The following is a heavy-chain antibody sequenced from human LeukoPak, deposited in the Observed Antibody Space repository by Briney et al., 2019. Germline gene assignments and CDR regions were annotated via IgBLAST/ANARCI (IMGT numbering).Heavy chain of an antibody. Sequence: ASVKVSCMASGYTFTSYYMHWVRQAPGQGLEWMGIINPSGGSTSYAQKFQGRVTMTRDTSTSTVYMELSSLRSEDTAVYYCARGAGYCSSTSCYAEYNWFDPWGQGTLVTVSS. V-gene: IGHV1-46*01. CDR3: ARGAGYCSSTSCYAEYNWFDP. CDR1: GYTFTSYY. J-gene: IGHJ5*02. D-gene: IGHD2-2*01. CDR2: INPSGGST.